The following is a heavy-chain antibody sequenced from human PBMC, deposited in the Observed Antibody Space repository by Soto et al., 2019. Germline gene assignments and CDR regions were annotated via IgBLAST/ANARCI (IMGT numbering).Heavy chain of an antibody. J-gene: IGHJ5*02. D-gene: IGHD3-16*01. CDR1: GFTLSGYW. Sequence: EVQLVESGGGLVQPGGSLRLTCAASGFTLSGYWMSWVRQAPGKGLEWVANINKDGSDKRYVDSVKGRFTISRDNAKNFLYLQMNGLRAEDPAVYYCERGGGNFDPWGQGTLVTVSS. CDR3: ERGGGNFDP. V-gene: IGHV3-7*04. CDR2: INKDGSDK.